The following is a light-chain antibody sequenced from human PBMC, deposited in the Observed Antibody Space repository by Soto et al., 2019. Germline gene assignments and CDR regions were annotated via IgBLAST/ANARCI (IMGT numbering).Light chain of an antibody. J-gene: IGLJ1*01. V-gene: IGLV2-23*01. CDR1: SSGVGSYNL. CDR2: EGS. Sequence: QSALTQPASVSGSPGQSITISCTGTSSGVGSYNLVSWYQQHPGKAPKLMIYEGSKRPSGVSNRFSGSKSGNTASLTISGLQAEDEVDYYCCSYAGSSTYVFGTGTKLTVL. CDR3: CSYAGSSTYV.